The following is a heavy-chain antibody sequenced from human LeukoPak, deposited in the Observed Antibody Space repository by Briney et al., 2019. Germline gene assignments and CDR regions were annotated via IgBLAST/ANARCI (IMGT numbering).Heavy chain of an antibody. CDR1: GGSFSGYY. CDR2: INHSGST. Sequence: SETLSLTCAVYGGSFSGYYWSWIRQPPGKGLEWIGEINHSGSTNYNPSLKSRVTISVDTSKNQFSLKLSSVTVADTAVYYCARLTPYYDFWSGYYHDAFDIWGQGTMVTVSS. CDR3: ARLTPYYDFWSGYYHDAFDI. J-gene: IGHJ3*02. D-gene: IGHD3-3*01. V-gene: IGHV4-34*01.